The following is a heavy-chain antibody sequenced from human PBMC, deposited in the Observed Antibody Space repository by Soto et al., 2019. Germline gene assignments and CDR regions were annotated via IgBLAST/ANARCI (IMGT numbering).Heavy chain of an antibody. CDR2: ISYDGSNK. CDR1: GFTFSSYA. J-gene: IGHJ4*02. D-gene: IGHD1-26*01. V-gene: IGHV3-30-3*01. CDR3: ARARGIVGATAPLGY. Sequence: QVQLVESGGGVVQPGRSLRLSCAASGFTFSSYAMHWVRQAPGKGLEWVAVISYDGSNKYYADSVKGRFTISRDNSKNTLYLQMNSLRAEDTAVYYCARARGIVGATAPLGYWGQGTLVTVSS.